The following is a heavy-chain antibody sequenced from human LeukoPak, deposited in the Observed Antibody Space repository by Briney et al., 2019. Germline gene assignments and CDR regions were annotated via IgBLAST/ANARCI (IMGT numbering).Heavy chain of an antibody. V-gene: IGHV3-23*01. CDR2: ISGSGGST. CDR1: GFTFSSYA. CDR3: AKMRGDPWWVEYYFDY. Sequence: PGGSLRLSCAASGFTFSSYAMSWVRQAPGKGLEWVSAISGSGGSTYYADSVKGRFTISRDNSKNTLYLQMNSLRAEDTAVYYCAKMRGDPWWVEYYFDYWGQGTLVTVSS. J-gene: IGHJ4*02. D-gene: IGHD2-15*01.